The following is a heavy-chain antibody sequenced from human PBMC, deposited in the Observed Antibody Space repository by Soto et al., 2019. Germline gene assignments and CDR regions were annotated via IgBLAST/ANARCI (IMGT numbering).Heavy chain of an antibody. D-gene: IGHD6-25*01. CDR1: GYANTIYC. Sequence: SCKGSGYANTIYCIRCLGHEQKKGLEWMGWISAYNGNTNSAQKLQGRVTMTTDTSTSTAYMELRSLRSDDTAVYYCARGAVAPASGDYWGQGTLVTVSS. CDR3: ARGAVAPASGDY. J-gene: IGHJ4*02. CDR2: ISAYNGNT. V-gene: IGHV1-18*01.